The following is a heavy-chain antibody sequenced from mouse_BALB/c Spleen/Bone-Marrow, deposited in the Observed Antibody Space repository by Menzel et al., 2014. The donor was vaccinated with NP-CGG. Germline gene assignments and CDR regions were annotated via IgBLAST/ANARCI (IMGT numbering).Heavy chain of an antibody. J-gene: IGHJ2*01. CDR1: GYTFTACA. D-gene: IGHD1-1*01. CDR3: ARDFYGSSYFGY. Sequence: QVQLQQSGPELVRPGVSVKLSCKGSGYTFTACAMHWVKQSHAKSLEWIGLISTYSGNTHYNQNFKGKATMTVDKSSSSAYMELARLTSEDSAIYYCARDFYGSSYFGYWGQGTTLTVSS. CDR2: ISTYSGNT. V-gene: IGHV1-67*01.